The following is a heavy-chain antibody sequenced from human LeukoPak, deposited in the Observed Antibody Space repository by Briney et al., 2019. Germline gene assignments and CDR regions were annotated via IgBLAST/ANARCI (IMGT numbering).Heavy chain of an antibody. CDR2: IYTSGST. J-gene: IGHJ4*02. Sequence: PSETLSLTCTVSGGSISGHYWTWIRQPAGKGLEWIGLIYTSGSTNYNPSLKSRVTMSVDTSKNQFSLKLTSVTAADTAVYYCASDFGYWGQGTLVTVSS. CDR3: ASDFGY. CDR1: GGSISGHY. V-gene: IGHV4-4*07. D-gene: IGHD3-10*01.